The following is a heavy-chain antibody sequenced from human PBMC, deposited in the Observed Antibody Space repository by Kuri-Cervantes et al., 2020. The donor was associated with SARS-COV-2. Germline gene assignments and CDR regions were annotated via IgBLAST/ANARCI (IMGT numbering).Heavy chain of an antibody. CDR1: GFTFSSYW. CDR3: AKDTKSYDFWSGGFDY. Sequence: GESLKISCAASGFTFSSYWMHWVRQAPGKGLVWVSRINSDGCSTSYADSVKGRFTISRDNAKNTLYLQMNSLRAEDMALYYCAKDTKSYDFWSGGFDYWGQGTLVTVSS. J-gene: IGHJ4*02. D-gene: IGHD3-3*01. CDR2: INSDGCST. V-gene: IGHV3-74*01.